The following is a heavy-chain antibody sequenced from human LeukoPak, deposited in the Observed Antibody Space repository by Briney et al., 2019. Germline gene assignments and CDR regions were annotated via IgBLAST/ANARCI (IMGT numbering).Heavy chain of an antibody. V-gene: IGHV4-39*01. CDR2: IYYSGST. J-gene: IGHJ5*02. Sequence: PSETLSLTCTVSGGSISSSSYYWGWIRQPPGKGLEWIGSIYYSGSTYYNPSLKSRVTISVDTSKNQFSLKLSSVTAADTAVYYCARHELAPWCSGGSCVNWFDPWGQGTLVTVSS. CDR3: ARHELAPWCSGGSCVNWFDP. CDR1: GGSISSSSYY. D-gene: IGHD2-15*01.